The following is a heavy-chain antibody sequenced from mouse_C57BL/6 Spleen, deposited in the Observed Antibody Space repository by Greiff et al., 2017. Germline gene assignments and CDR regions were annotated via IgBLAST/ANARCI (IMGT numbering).Heavy chain of an antibody. J-gene: IGHJ4*01. D-gene: IGHD1-1*01. CDR1: GYTFTEYT. CDR2: FYPGSGSI. V-gene: IGHV1-62-2*01. Sequence: QVQLQQSGAELVKPGASVKLSCKASGYTFTEYTIHWVKQRSGQGLEWIGWFYPGSGSIKYNENFKDKATLTADKSSSTVYMELSRLTSEDSAVYFCASHEECSSPYYGSSYAMDYWGQGTSVTVSS. CDR3: ASHEECSSPYYGSSYAMDY.